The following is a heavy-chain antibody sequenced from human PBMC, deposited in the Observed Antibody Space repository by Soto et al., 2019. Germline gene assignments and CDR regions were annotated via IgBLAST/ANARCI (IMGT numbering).Heavy chain of an antibody. CDR1: GVTFSSYA. CDR3: AKTPMYYDILTGQQGGYYFDY. V-gene: IGHV3-23*01. D-gene: IGHD3-9*01. CDR2: ISGSGGST. Sequence: PGGSLRLSCAASGVTFSSYAMSWVRQAPGKGLEWVSAISGSGGSTYYADSVKGRFTISRDNSKNTLYLQMNSLRAEDTAVYYCAKTPMYYDILTGQQGGYYFDYWGQGTLVTVSS. J-gene: IGHJ4*02.